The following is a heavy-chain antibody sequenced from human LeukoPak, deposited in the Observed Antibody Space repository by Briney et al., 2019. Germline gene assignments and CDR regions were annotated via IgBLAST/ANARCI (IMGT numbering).Heavy chain of an antibody. CDR2: IRYDGSNK. CDR1: GFTFSRYG. V-gene: IGHV3-30*02. J-gene: IGHJ6*03. D-gene: IGHD3-22*01. Sequence: GGSLRLSCVASGFTFSRYGMHWVRQAPGKGLEWVAFIRYDGSNKYYADSVKGRFTISRDNSKNTLYLQMSSLRAEDTAVYYCAKDYYDSSGYYSYYYYMDVWGKGTTVTISS. CDR3: AKDYYDSSGYYSYYYYMDV.